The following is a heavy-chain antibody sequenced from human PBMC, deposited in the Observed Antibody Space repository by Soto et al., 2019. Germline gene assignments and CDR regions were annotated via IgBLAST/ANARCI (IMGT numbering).Heavy chain of an antibody. Sequence: SETLSLSCSVSGGSISSYYWSWVRQPPGKGLEWIGYIYYTGSTDYNPSFRSRFTISIDTSKNQFSLKLPSVTAADTAVYYCLSSYYDVLTGYPIFGFAHWAPGSLVTVSS. CDR1: GGSISSYY. CDR2: IYYTGST. D-gene: IGHD3-9*01. V-gene: IGHV4-59*08. J-gene: IGHJ4*02. CDR3: LSSYYDVLTGYPIFGFAH.